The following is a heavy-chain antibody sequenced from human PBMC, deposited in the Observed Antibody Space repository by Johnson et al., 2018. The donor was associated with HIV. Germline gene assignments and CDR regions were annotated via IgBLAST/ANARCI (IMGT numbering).Heavy chain of an antibody. Sequence: EVQLVESGGGLVQPGRSLRLSCAASGFTFDDYAMHWVRQAPGKGLEWVSGISWNSGSIGYADSVKGRFTISRDNAKNSLYLQMTSLRAEDTAVYYCARVPGAAAATGAFDIWGQGTMVTVSS. D-gene: IGHD6-13*01. J-gene: IGHJ3*02. CDR3: ARVPGAAAATGAFDI. V-gene: IGHV3-9*01. CDR2: ISWNSGSI. CDR1: GFTFDDYA.